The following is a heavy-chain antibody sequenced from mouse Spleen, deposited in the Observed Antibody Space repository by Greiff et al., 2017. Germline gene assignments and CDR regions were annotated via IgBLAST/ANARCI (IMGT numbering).Heavy chain of an antibody. CDR2: ISSGGGNT. D-gene: IGHD2-3*01. CDR1: GFTFSSYT. V-gene: IGHV5-9*04. CDR3: ARRDGYPYWYFDV. Sequence: VQLKESGGGLVKPGGSLKLSCAASGFTFSSYTMSWVRQTPAKRLEWVATISSGGGNTYYPDSVKGRFTISRDNARNTLYLQMSSLRSEDTAMYYCARRDGYPYWYFDVWGAGTTVTVSS. J-gene: IGHJ1*01.